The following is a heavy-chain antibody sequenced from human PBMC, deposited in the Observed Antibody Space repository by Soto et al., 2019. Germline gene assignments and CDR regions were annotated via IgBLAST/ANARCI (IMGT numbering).Heavy chain of an antibody. CDR3: ARDPQWFWSRHYYRIYF. J-gene: IGHJ6*02. CDR2: ISSSGSTI. D-gene: IGHD3-10*01. V-gene: IGHV3-48*03. Sequence: GGSLRLSCAASGVSCNTYEMNWVRQAPGKGLEWVSYISSSGSTIYYADSVKGRFTVSRDNGKNSLYLQMNSLRAEDTAVYYCARDPQWFWSRHYYRIYFRGQRSTFTVS. CDR1: GVSCNTYE.